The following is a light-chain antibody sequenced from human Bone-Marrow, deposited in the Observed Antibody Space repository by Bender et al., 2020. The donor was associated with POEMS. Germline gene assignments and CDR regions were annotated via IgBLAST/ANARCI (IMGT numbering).Light chain of an antibody. CDR2: SSR. CDR1: SSNIGAHA. J-gene: IGLJ3*02. V-gene: IGLV1-44*01. Sequence: QSVLTQPPSASGTPGQRVTISCSGGSSNIGAHAVNWYQHLPGTAPKLRIYSSRRRPSEVPALFTGSRSGPSASLAISGLQSENEADYYCAVWDDSLEGWVFGGGTKLTVL. CDR3: AVWDDSLEGWV.